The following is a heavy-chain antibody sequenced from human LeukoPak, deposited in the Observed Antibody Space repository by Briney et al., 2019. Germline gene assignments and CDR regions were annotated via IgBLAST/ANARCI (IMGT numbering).Heavy chain of an antibody. V-gene: IGHV4-59*08. J-gene: IGHJ3*02. CDR3: ARRLGSGSRNDAFDI. CDR2: IYYSGST. CDR1: GGSISSYY. D-gene: IGHD3-10*01. Sequence: PSETLSLTRTVSGGSISSYYWSWIRQPPGKGLEWIGYIYYSGSTNYNPSLKSRVTISVDTSKNQFSLKLSSVTAADTAVYYCARRLGSGSRNDAFDIWGQGTMVTVSS.